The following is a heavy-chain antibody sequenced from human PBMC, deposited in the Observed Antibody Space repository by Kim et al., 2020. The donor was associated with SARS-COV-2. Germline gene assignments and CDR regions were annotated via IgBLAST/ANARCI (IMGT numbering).Heavy chain of an antibody. D-gene: IGHD2-8*01. Sequence: SETLSLTCTVSGVSISKSSHYWGWIRQPPGKGLEWIGSIYYSGTTQYNPSLRSRVTLSVDTSKNQFSLNLNSVTAADTAVYFCATTKRGVDYWGQGNLVTVSS. CDR1: GVSISKSSHY. CDR3: ATTKRGVDY. CDR2: IYYSGTT. J-gene: IGHJ4*02. V-gene: IGHV4-39*01.